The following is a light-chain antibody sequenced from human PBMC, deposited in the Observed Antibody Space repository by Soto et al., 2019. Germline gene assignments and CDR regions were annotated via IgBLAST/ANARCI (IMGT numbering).Light chain of an antibody. CDR2: EDN. J-gene: IGLJ2*01. CDR1: SGSIDSNY. V-gene: IGLV6-57*04. Sequence: NFMLTQPHSVSESPGKTVTFSCTRSSGSIDSNYVQWYQQRPDSAPTIVISEDNQRDYGVPDRFSGSIDTSSNSASLTISGVKTEDEADYYCQSYSGTNVVFGGGTKLTVL. CDR3: QSYSGTNVV.